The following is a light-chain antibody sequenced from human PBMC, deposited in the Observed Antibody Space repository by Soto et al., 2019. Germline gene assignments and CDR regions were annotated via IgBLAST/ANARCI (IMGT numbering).Light chain of an antibody. J-gene: IGLJ1*01. CDR2: EVS. CDR3: SSYTSSSTLV. Sequence: QSALTQPASVSGSPGQSITISCTGTSSDVGGYNYVSWYQQHPGKAPKLMIYEVSNRPSRVSNRFSGSKSGNTASLTISGLQAEDEADYYCSSYTSSSTLVFGTRTKVTVL. V-gene: IGLV2-14*01. CDR1: SSDVGGYNY.